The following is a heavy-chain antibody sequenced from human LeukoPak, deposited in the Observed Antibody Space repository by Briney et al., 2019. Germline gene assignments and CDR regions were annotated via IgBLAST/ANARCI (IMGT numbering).Heavy chain of an antibody. D-gene: IGHD7-27*01. CDR1: GDSFTSSYY. J-gene: IGHJ5*02. V-gene: IGHV4-39*01. CDR2: IYYSGST. CDR3: ARSLGINWFDP. Sequence: SETLSLTCTVSGDSFTSSYYWGWIRQPPGKGLEWIGSIYYSGSTYYNPSLKSRVTISVDTSKNQFSLKLSSVTAADTAVYYCARSLGINWFDPWGQGTLVTVSS.